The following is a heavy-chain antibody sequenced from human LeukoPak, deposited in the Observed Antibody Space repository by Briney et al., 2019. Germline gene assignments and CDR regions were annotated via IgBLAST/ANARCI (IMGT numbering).Heavy chain of an antibody. CDR2: ISYDGSNK. D-gene: IGHD2-15*01. J-gene: IGHJ6*02. V-gene: IGHV3-30*03. Sequence: SGGSLRLSCAASGFTFSSYGMHWVRQAPGKGLEWVAVISYDGSNKYYADSVKGRFTISRDNSKNTLYLQMNSLRAEDTAAYYCARDSHRDIVVVVSYGMDVWGQGTTVTVSS. CDR1: GFTFSSYG. CDR3: ARDSHRDIVVVVSYGMDV.